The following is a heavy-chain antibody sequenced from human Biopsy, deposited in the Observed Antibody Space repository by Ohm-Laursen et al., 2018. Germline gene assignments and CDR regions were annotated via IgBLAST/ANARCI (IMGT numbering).Heavy chain of an antibody. D-gene: IGHD1-14*01. Sequence: SETLSLTCTVSGGSLSSYSWSWIRQPPGQGLEWIGQIYTSGTTNYNPSLKSRVTMSDDTSNNKFSLRVSSVTAADAAVYYCARDRDRRGWFDPWGQGTLVTVSS. CDR3: ARDRDRRGWFDP. V-gene: IGHV4-4*07. CDR2: IYTSGTT. CDR1: GGSLSSYS. J-gene: IGHJ5*02.